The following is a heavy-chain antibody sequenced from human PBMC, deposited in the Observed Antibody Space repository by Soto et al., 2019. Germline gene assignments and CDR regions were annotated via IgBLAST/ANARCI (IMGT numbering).Heavy chain of an antibody. CDR1: GFTFSNAW. CDR2: IKSKTDGGTT. V-gene: IGHV3-15*01. CDR3: TTDILRFCGRLRCSDAFDI. Sequence: EVQLVESGGGLVKPGGSLRLSCAASGFTFSNAWMSWVRQAPGKGLEWVGRIKSKTDGGTTDYAAPVKGRFTISRDDSKNTLYLQMNSLKTEDTAVYYCTTDILRFCGRLRCSDAFDIWGQGTMVTVSS. J-gene: IGHJ3*02. D-gene: IGHD4-17*01.